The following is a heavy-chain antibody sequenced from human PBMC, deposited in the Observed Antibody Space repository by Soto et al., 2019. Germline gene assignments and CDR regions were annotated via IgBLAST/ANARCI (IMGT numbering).Heavy chain of an antibody. CDR1: GGSISSYY. CDR3: ARDTDYDILTGYWSNYGMDV. V-gene: IGHV4-4*07. D-gene: IGHD3-9*01. CDR2: IYTSGST. Sequence: PSETLSLTCTVSGGSISSYYWSWIRQPAGKGLEWIGRIYTSGSTDYNPSLKSRVTMSVDTSKNQFSLKLSSVTAADTAVYYCARDTDYDILTGYWSNYGMDVWGQGTTVTVSS. J-gene: IGHJ6*02.